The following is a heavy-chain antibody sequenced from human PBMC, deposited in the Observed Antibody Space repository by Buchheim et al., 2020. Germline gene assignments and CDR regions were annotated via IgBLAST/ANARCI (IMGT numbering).Heavy chain of an antibody. V-gene: IGHV3-23*01. Sequence: EVQLLESGGGLVQPGGSLRLSCAASGFPFSSYAMSWVRQAPGKGLEWVSAIIANTVRTYYADSVKGRFTISRDTSKNTMYLQMDSLRAEDTAVYYCAKDGTGGYGYFDYGGQGTL. CDR1: GFPFSSYA. D-gene: IGHD6-19*01. J-gene: IGHJ4*02. CDR2: IIANTVRT. CDR3: AKDGTGGYGYFDY.